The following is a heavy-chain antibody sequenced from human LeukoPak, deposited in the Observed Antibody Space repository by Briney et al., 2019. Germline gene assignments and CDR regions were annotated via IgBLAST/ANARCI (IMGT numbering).Heavy chain of an antibody. Sequence: PGRSLRLSCAASGFTFDDYAMHWVRQAPGKGLEWVSGISWNSGSIGYADSVKGRFTTSRDNAKNSLYLQMNSLRAEDTALYYCAKEMSMVRGVMIAWGQGTLVTVSS. J-gene: IGHJ4*02. D-gene: IGHD3-10*01. CDR1: GFTFDDYA. CDR2: ISWNSGSI. V-gene: IGHV3-9*01. CDR3: AKEMSMVRGVMIA.